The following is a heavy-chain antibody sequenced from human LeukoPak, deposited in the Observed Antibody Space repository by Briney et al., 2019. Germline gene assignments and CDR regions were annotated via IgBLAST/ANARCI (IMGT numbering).Heavy chain of an antibody. CDR2: IYHSGST. Sequence: PSETLSLTCAVYGGSLSGYYWSRIRQPPGKGREWVGQIYHSGSTNYSPSIQSRVTISVDTSKNQFSMKLSSVTAADTAVYYCARGRPSAAGSLDYWGQGTLVTVSS. CDR1: GGSLSGYY. CDR3: ARGRPSAAGSLDY. D-gene: IGHD6-13*01. J-gene: IGHJ4*02. V-gene: IGHV4-34*01.